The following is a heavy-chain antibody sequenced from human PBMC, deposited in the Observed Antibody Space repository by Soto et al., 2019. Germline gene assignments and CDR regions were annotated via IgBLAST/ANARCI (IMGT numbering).Heavy chain of an antibody. CDR3: AKSANRHYYYTMDF. J-gene: IGHJ6*02. CDR2: VSGSGGST. Sequence: EVHLLESGGGLVQPGESLRLSCAASGFTFSSYAMIWVRPAPGKGLEWVSVVSGSGGSTYYVDSVKGRFTISRDNSKNTLDLQMNSLRGEDTAVYYCAKSANRHYYYTMDFWGQGTTVTVSS. CDR1: GFTFSSYA. V-gene: IGHV3-23*01.